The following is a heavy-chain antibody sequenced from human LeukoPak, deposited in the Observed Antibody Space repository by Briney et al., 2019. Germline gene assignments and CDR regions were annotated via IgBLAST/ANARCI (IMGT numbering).Heavy chain of an antibody. CDR3: ARGRSSGVVNTSYYYYYMDV. D-gene: IGHD3-3*01. Sequence: SETLSLTCAVDGGSFSGNHWSWIRQPPGTGLEWIGEINHSGSTNHNPSLKSRVTISVDTSKNQFSLKLRSVTAAGTAVYYCARGRSSGVVNTSYYYYYMDVWGKGTTVTVSS. CDR1: GGSFSGNH. CDR2: INHSGST. J-gene: IGHJ6*03. V-gene: IGHV4-34*01.